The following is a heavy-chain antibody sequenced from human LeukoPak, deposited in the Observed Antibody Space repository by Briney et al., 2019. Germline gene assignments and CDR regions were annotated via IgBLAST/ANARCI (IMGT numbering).Heavy chain of an antibody. Sequence: ASVKVSCKASGYTFTSYDINWVRQATGQGLGWMGWMNPNSGNTGYAQKFQGRVTITRNTSISTAYMELSSLRSEDTAVYYCARGIAAADDAFDIWGQGTMVTVSS. J-gene: IGHJ3*02. CDR3: ARGIAAADDAFDI. D-gene: IGHD6-13*01. CDR2: MNPNSGNT. V-gene: IGHV1-8*03. CDR1: GYTFTSYD.